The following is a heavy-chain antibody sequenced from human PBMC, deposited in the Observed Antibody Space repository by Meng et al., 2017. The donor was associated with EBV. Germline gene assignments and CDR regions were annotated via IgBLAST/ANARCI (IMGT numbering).Heavy chain of an antibody. D-gene: IGHD3-22*01. CDR2: ISAYNGNT. J-gene: IGHJ4*02. CDR1: GYTFTSYG. V-gene: IGHV1-18*01. CDR3: ARDGRLYDTPSPFDY. Sequence: VQVVQSGAEGKKPGASVKVSCKASGYTFTSYGISWVRQAPGQGLEWMGWISAYNGNTNYAQKLQGRVTMTTDTSTSTAYMELRSLRSDDTAVYYCARDGRLYDTPSPFDYWGQGTLVTVSS.